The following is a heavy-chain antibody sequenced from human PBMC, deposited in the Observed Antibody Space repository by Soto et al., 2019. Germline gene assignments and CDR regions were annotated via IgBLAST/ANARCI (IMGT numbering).Heavy chain of an antibody. Sequence: PSETLSLTCAVYGGSFSVYYWSWRRQPPGKGLEWIGEINHSGSPNYNPSLKSRVTISVDTSKNQFSLKMTSVTAADTAVYYCATANWSHHYFDPWGQGTLVTVSS. D-gene: IGHD1-1*01. J-gene: IGHJ5*02. CDR3: ATANWSHHYFDP. CDR2: INHSGSP. CDR1: GGSFSVYY. V-gene: IGHV4-34*01.